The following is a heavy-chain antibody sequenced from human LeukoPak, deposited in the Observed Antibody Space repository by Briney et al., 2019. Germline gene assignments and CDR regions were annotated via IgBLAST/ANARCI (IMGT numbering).Heavy chain of an antibody. CDR3: AREARGSSGWFDY. CDR1: GFTFSSYA. J-gene: IGHJ4*02. V-gene: IGHV3-30*03. Sequence: GGSLRLSCSASGFTFSSYAMHWVRQAPGKGLEWVAVISYDGSNEYYTDSVKGRFTISRDNSKNTLYLQMNSLRAEDTAVYYCAREARGSSGWFDYWGQGTLVTVSS. CDR2: ISYDGSNE. D-gene: IGHD6-19*01.